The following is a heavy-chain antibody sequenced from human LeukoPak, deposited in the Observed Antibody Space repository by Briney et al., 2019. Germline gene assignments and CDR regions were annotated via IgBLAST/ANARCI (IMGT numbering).Heavy chain of an antibody. Sequence: PGGSLRLSCAASGFTFSSYGMHWVRQAPGKGLEWVAVIWYDGSNKYYADSVKGRFTISRDNSKNTLYLQMNSLRAEDTAVYYCAKDLYSGSYSRAFDYWGQGTLVTVAS. CDR3: AKDLYSGSYSRAFDY. CDR2: IWYDGSNK. CDR1: GFTFSSYG. V-gene: IGHV3-33*06. D-gene: IGHD1-26*01. J-gene: IGHJ4*02.